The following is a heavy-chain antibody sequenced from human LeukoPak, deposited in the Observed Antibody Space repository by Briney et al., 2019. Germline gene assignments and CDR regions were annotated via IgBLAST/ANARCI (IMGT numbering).Heavy chain of an antibody. J-gene: IGHJ6*03. CDR2: IYYSGST. V-gene: IGHV4-59*01. Sequence: SETLSLTCAVSGGSISSYYWSWIRQPPGKGLEWIGYIYYSGSTNYNPSLKSRVTISVDTSKNQFSLKLSSVTAADTAVYYCARSYSYGPHYYYYYYMDVWGKGTTVTVSS. CDR3: ARSYSYGPHYYYYYYMDV. D-gene: IGHD5-18*01. CDR1: GGSISSYY.